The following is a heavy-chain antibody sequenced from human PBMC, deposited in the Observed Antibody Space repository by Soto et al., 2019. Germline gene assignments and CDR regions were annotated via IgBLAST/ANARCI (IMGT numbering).Heavy chain of an antibody. Sequence: PSETLSLTCTVSGGSISSYHWSWIRQSPGKGLEWIGYVFYTGSTKYNPALKRRVTISVDTSKNQFSLKLSSVSAADTGLYYCARSYSGTFYGYDTWGQGXLVTVYS. J-gene: IGHJ5*02. D-gene: IGHD1-26*01. CDR1: GGSISSYH. CDR3: ARSYSGTFYGYDT. V-gene: IGHV4-59*01. CDR2: VFYTGST.